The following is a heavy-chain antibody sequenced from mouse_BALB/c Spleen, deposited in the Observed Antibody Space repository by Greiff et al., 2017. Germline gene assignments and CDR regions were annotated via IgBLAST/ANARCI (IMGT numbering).Heavy chain of an antibody. V-gene: IGHV5-6-5*01. CDR3: ARGRGYGNNYAMDY. D-gene: IGHD2-10*02. CDR1: GFTFSSYA. J-gene: IGHJ4*01. CDR2: ISSGGST. Sequence: EVKVVESGGGLVKPGGSLKLSCAASGFTFSSYAMSWVRQTPEKRLEWVASISSGGSTYYPDSVKGRFTISRDNARNILYLQMSSLRSEDTAMYYCARGRGYGNNYAMDYWGQGTSVTVSS.